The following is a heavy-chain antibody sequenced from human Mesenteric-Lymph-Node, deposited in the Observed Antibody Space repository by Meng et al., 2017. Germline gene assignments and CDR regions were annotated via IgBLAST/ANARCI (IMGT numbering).Heavy chain of an antibody. Sequence: VELVHYESEDKKPGTSGGLAGKVSGYTFTRCGMNCVRQAPGQGLEWVEWINTNTGKPTYAQGLTGRFVFSLDPSVSTANLQISSLKAEDTAVYYCARDSEAADYWGQGTLVTVSS. CDR2: INTNTGKP. CDR3: ARDSEAADY. V-gene: IGHV7-4-1*02. J-gene: IGHJ4*02. CDR1: GYTFTRCG. D-gene: IGHD6-25*01.